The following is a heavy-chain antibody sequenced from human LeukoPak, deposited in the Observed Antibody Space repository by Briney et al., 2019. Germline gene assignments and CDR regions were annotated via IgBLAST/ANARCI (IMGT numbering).Heavy chain of an antibody. Sequence: GASVKVSCKASGYTFTSYGISWVRQAPGQGLEWMGWISAYNGNTNYAQKLQGRVTMTTDTSTSTAYMELRSLRSDDSAVYCCARTLVGATMDYWGQGTLVTVSS. D-gene: IGHD1-26*01. V-gene: IGHV1-18*01. CDR3: ARTLVGATMDY. CDR1: GYTFTSYG. CDR2: ISAYNGNT. J-gene: IGHJ4*02.